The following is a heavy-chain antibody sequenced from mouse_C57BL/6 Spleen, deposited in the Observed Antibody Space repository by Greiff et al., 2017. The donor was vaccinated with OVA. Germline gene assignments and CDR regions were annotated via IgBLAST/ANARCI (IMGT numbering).Heavy chain of an antibody. CDR2: ISSGSSTI. Sequence: EVKVVESGGGLVKPGGSLNLPGAASGFPFSDYGMHWVRQAPGKGLEWVAYISSGSSTIYYADTVKGRFTISRDNAKNTLFLQMTSLRSEDTAMYYCARGNYADYWGQGTTLTVSS. V-gene: IGHV5-17*01. J-gene: IGHJ2*01. CDR3: ARGNYADY. CDR1: GFPFSDYG.